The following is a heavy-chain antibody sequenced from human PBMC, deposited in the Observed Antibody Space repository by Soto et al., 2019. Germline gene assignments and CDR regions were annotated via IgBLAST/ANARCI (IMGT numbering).Heavy chain of an antibody. CDR3: AQHSYGFFDY. J-gene: IGHJ4*02. CDR2: IFWDGDK. D-gene: IGHD3-10*01. CDR1: GFPLSTSGVA. Sequence: SGPTLVNPTQTLTLTCTFSGFPLSTSGVAVGWIRQPPGKALEWLSLIFWDGDKRHSPSLKSRLTITKDTSKNQVVLTMTNMDPVDTATYFCAQHSYGFFDYWGQGTLVTVSS. V-gene: IGHV2-5*02.